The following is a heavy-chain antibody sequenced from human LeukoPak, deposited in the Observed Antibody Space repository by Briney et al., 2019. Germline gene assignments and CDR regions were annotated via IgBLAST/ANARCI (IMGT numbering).Heavy chain of an antibody. J-gene: IGHJ3*02. D-gene: IGHD6-13*01. CDR1: GGSVSSGSYY. Sequence: SETLSLTCTVSGGSVSSGSYYWSWIRQPPGKGLEWVGYIYYSGSTNYNPSLKSRVTISVDTSKNQFSLKLSSVTAADTAVYYCARGLAATYDAFDIWGQGTMVTVSS. CDR3: ARGLAATYDAFDI. CDR2: IYYSGST. V-gene: IGHV4-61*01.